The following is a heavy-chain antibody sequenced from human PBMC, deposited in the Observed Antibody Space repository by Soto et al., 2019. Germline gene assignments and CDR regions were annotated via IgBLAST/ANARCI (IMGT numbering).Heavy chain of an antibody. CDR2: IWSAGNT. CDR3: AREAPMDV. Sequence: QAGGSLRLSCAASGFTFSSYGMHWVRQAPGKGLEWVSVIWSAGNTYYADSVRGRFTISRDNSKNTLYLEMSSLRADDTAVYYCAREAPMDVWGQGTTVTVSS. J-gene: IGHJ6*02. V-gene: IGHV3-53*01. CDR1: GFTFSSYG.